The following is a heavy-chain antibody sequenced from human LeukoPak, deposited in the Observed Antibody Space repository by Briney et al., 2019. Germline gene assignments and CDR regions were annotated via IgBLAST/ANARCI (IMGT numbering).Heavy chain of an antibody. CDR1: GLTLSSYG. V-gene: IGHV3-30*18. J-gene: IGHJ4*02. CDR2: IQYDGSNK. CDR3: AKNQNRPGDSRSWYFDH. Sequence: GRSLRLSCAASGLTLSSYGMPSVPQAPAKGREGVAVIQYDGSNKYCADAVKGRFTHCRDNSENTLYLQMNSVRGDDTAVYYCAKNQNRPGDSRSWYFDHWGKGTLVTVSS. D-gene: IGHD6-13*01.